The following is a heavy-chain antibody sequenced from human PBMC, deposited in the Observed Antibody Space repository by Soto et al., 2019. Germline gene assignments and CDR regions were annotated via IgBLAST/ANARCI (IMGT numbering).Heavy chain of an antibody. V-gene: IGHV1-46*01. Sequence: QVQVVQSGAEVKKPGASVKLSCKASGYDFSNHYVHWVRQAPGQGLEWMGLIHPSGGTTRYAQKFQGRVTMTRDTSTATVYIELSSLRSEDTALYFCARASGGLDYWGQGTLVTVSS. D-gene: IGHD3-10*01. J-gene: IGHJ4*02. CDR3: ARASGGLDY. CDR1: GYDFSNHY. CDR2: IHPSGGTT.